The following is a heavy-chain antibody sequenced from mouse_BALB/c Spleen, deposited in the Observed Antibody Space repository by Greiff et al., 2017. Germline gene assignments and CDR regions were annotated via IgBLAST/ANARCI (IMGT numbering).Heavy chain of an antibody. D-gene: IGHD2-4*01. CDR3: ARSGLRGYYAMDY. V-gene: IGHV3-2*02. CDR2: ISYSGST. CDR1: GYSITSDYA. J-gene: IGHJ4*01. Sequence: VQLQQSGPGLVKPSQSLSLTCTVTGYSITSDYAWNWIRQFPGNKLEWMGYISYSGSTSYNPSLKSRISITRDTSKNQFFLQLNSVTTEDTATYYCARSGLRGYYAMDYWGQGTSVTVSS.